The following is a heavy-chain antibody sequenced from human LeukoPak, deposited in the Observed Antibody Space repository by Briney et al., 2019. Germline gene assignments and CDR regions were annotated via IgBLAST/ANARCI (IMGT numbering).Heavy chain of an antibody. D-gene: IGHD3-22*01. CDR1: GYTFTGYY. CDR3: AREGYYDSSGYSNWFDP. Sequence: ASVKVSCKASGYTFTGYYMHWVRQAPGQGLEWMGWINPNSGGTNYAQKFQGRVTMTRDTSISTAYMELSRLRSDDTAVYYCAREGYYDSSGYSNWFDPWGQGTLVTVSS. CDR2: INPNSGGT. J-gene: IGHJ5*02. V-gene: IGHV1-2*02.